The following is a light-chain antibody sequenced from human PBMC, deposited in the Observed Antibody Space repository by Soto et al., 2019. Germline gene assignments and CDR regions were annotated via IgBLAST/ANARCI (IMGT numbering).Light chain of an antibody. CDR1: QTITTY. CDR3: QQSYSTPWT. Sequence: DIQMTQSPSSLSASVGDRVTITCRASQTITTYLNWYQQKPGKAPKHLIYAASSLQSGVPSRFSGSGSGTDFTLTISSLQPEDFATYFCQQSYSTPWTFGQGPKAEIK. J-gene: IGKJ1*01. V-gene: IGKV1-39*01. CDR2: AAS.